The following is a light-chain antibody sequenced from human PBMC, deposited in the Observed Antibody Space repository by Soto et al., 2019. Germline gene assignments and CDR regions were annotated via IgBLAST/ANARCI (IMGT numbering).Light chain of an antibody. V-gene: IGLV1-40*01. CDR2: NNL. CDR1: SSNFGAGYE. CDR3: QSFDSSLRAYV. Sequence: QSVVTQPPSGSGAPGQRGTISCTGSSSNFGAGYEVHWYKQLPGAAPTLVIFNNLNRPSGVPERFSGSKSGTSASLVISGLQAEDEADYYCQSFDSSLRAYVFGSGTKLTVL. J-gene: IGLJ1*01.